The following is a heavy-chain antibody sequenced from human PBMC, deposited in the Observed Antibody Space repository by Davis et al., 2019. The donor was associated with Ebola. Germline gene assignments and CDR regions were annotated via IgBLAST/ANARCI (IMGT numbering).Heavy chain of an antibody. CDR1: GGSFSGYY. V-gene: IGHV4-34*01. Sequence: MPSETLSLTCAVYGGSFSGYYWSWIRQPPGKGLEWIGEINHSGSTNYNPSLKSRVTISVDTSKNQFSLKLSSVTAADTAVYYCARDSSSYYYYYGMDVWGQGTTVTVSS. CDR3: ARDSSSYYYYYGMDV. D-gene: IGHD6-13*01. CDR2: INHSGST. J-gene: IGHJ6*02.